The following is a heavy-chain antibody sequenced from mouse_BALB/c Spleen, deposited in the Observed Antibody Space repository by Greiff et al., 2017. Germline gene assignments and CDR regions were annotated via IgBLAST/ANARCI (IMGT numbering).Heavy chain of an antibody. CDR3: ARSPSTMITTTGYAMDY. CDR2: INPGSGGT. CDR1: GYAFTNYL. V-gene: IGHV1-54*03. D-gene: IGHD2-4*01. Sequence: QVQLKQSGAELVRPGTSVKVSCKASGYAFTNYLIEWVKQRPGQGLEWIGVINPGSGGTNYNEKFKGKATLTADKSSSTAYMQLSSLTSDDSAVYFCARSPSTMITTTGYAMDYWGQGTSVTVSS. J-gene: IGHJ4*01.